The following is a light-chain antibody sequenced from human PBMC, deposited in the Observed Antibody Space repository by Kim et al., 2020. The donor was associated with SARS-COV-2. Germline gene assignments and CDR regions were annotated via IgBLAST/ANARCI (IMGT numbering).Light chain of an antibody. CDR2: DAS. CDR1: QSVSSY. V-gene: IGKV3-11*01. CDR3: QQRSNWPRSLT. J-gene: IGKJ4*01. Sequence: PGERAPLDCRASQSVSSYFAWYQQKPGQAPRLLIYDASNRATGIPARFSGSGSGTDFTLTISSLEPEDFAVYYCQQRSNWPRSLTFGGGTKVDIK.